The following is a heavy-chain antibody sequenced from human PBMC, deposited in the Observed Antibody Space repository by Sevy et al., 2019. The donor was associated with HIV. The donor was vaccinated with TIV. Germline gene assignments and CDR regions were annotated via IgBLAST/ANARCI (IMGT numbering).Heavy chain of an antibody. J-gene: IGHJ6*03. CDR2: IYYSGST. CDR3: ARHNSNYYYYYMDV. Sequence: SETLSLTCTVSGGSISSYYWSWIRQPPGKGLEWIGYIYYSGSTNYNPPLKSRVTISVDTSKNQFSLKLSSVTAADTAVYYCARHNSNYYYYYMDVWGKGTTVTVSS. CDR1: GGSISSYY. V-gene: IGHV4-59*08. D-gene: IGHD4-4*01.